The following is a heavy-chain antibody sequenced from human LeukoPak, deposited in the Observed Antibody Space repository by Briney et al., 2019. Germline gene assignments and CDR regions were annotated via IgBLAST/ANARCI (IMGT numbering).Heavy chain of an antibody. V-gene: IGHV1-46*01. CDR2: INPSGGST. J-gene: IGHJ3*02. CDR1: GYTFTSYY. D-gene: IGHD1-26*01. CDR3: ARDWGGIVGARYAFDI. Sequence: ASVKVSCKASGYTFTSYYMHWVRQAPGQGLEWMGIINPSGGSTSYAQKFQGRVTMTRDMSTSTVYMELSSLRSEDTAVYYCARDWGGIVGARYAFDIWGQGTMVTVSS.